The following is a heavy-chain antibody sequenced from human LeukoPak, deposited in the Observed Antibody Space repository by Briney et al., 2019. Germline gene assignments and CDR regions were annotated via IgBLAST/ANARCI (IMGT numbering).Heavy chain of an antibody. D-gene: IGHD1-1*01. V-gene: IGHV1-69*05. CDR2: IIPIFGTA. J-gene: IGHJ4*02. Sequence: SVKVSCKASGGTFITYTINWVRQAPGQGLEWMGGIIPIFGTANYAQKFQGRVTVTTDDSTSSAFMELSSLRSEDTAVYYCATYMLRDNWNVHTFDSWGQGTLVTVSS. CDR1: GGTFITYT. CDR3: ATYMLRDNWNVHTFDS.